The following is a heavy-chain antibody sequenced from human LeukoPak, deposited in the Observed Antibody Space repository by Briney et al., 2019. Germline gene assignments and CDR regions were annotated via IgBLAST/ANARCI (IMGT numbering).Heavy chain of an antibody. Sequence: ASVKVSCKASGGTFSSYAISWVRQAPGQGLEWMGGIIPIFGTANYAQKFQGRVTITADESTSTAYMELRSLRSDDTAVYYCARASDSSGYYWDIDYWGQGTLVTVSS. J-gene: IGHJ4*02. CDR3: ARASDSSGYYWDIDY. CDR2: IIPIFGTA. V-gene: IGHV1-69*13. CDR1: GGTFSSYA. D-gene: IGHD3-22*01.